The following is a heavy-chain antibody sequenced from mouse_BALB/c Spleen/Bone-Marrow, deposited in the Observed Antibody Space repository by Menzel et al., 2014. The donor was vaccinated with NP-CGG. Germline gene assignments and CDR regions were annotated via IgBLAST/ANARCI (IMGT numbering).Heavy chain of an antibody. Sequence: VQLQQSGAELVKPGASVKLCCTASGFNIKDTYMHWVKQRPEQGLEWIGRIDPANGNTKYDPKFQGKATITADTSSNTAYLQLNSLTSEETAVYYCVRSRDFTIDHRPQATPLPLSS. CDR3: VRSRDFTIDH. CDR2: IDPANGNT. V-gene: IGHV14-3*02. J-gene: IGHJ2*01. CDR1: GFNIKDTY.